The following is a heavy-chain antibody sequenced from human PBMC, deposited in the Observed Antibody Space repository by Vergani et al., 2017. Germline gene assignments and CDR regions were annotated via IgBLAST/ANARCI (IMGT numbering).Heavy chain of an antibody. J-gene: IGHJ4*02. CDR2: IYTSGST. CDR3: ERHLINFGCNSVGFYY. Sequence: QVQLQESGPGLVKPSETLSLTCTVSGGSISSYYWSWTRQPPGKGLEWIGYIYTSGSTNYNPSLKSRVTISVDTSKNQLSLKLSSGTAADTAVYYGERHLINFGCNSVGFYYWGQGTLVTVSS. CDR1: GGSISSYY. V-gene: IGHV4-4*09. D-gene: IGHD4-23*01.